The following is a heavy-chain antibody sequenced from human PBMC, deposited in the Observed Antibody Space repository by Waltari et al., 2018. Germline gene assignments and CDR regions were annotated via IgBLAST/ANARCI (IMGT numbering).Heavy chain of an antibody. CDR1: GFIFSSYW. Sequence: EVQLVESGGGLVQPGGSLRLSCAASGFIFSSYWMSWVRQAPGKGLEWVANIKEDGSEKYYVDSMKGRFTISRDNAKNSLYMQMNSLRAEDTAVYYCARDPSYGSGSYSHFDYWGQGTLVTVSS. CDR3: ARDPSYGSGSYSHFDY. J-gene: IGHJ4*02. CDR2: IKEDGSEK. V-gene: IGHV3-7*01. D-gene: IGHD3-10*01.